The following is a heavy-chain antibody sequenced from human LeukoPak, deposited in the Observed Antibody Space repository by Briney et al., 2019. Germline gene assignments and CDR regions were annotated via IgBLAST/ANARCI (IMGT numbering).Heavy chain of an antibody. J-gene: IGHJ4*02. V-gene: IGHV3-7*01. Sequence: GGSLRLSCAASKFTFSTYWMSWVRQAPGKGLEWVANINEDGSEKYYEDSVRGRFSISRDNAKNSLFLQMNSLRVEDTAVYYCARGGSPGSADYWGQGTLVTVSS. D-gene: IGHD6-6*01. CDR2: INEDGSEK. CDR3: ARGGSPGSADY. CDR1: KFTFSTYW.